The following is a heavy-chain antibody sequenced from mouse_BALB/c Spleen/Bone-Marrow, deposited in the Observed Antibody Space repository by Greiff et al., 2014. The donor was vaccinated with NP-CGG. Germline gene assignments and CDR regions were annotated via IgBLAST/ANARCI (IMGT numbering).Heavy chain of an antibody. Sequence: VKLVESGAELVRPGSSVKISCKASGYAFSSYWMNWVKQRPGQGLEWIGQIYPGDGGTNYNGKFKGKATLTADKSSSTAYMQLSSLTSEDSAVYFCARVRNWADYWGQGTTLTVSS. J-gene: IGHJ2*01. D-gene: IGHD4-1*01. CDR2: IYPGDGGT. V-gene: IGHV1-80*01. CDR3: ARVRNWADY. CDR1: GYAFSSYW.